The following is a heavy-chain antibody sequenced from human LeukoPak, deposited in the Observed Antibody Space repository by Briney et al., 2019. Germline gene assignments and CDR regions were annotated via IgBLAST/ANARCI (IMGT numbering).Heavy chain of an antibody. CDR2: FDPEDGET. Sequence: ASVKVSCKVSGYTLTELSMHWVRQAPGKGVEWMGGFDPEDGETIYAQKFQGRVTMTEDTSTDTAYMELSSLRSEDTAVYYCATEGLSGSYYLLDYWGQGTLVTVSS. CDR3: ATEGLSGSYYLLDY. CDR1: GYTLTELS. D-gene: IGHD1-26*01. J-gene: IGHJ4*02. V-gene: IGHV1-24*01.